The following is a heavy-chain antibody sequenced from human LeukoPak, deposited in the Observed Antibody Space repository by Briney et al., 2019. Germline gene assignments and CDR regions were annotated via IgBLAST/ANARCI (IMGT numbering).Heavy chain of an antibody. J-gene: IGHJ4*02. Sequence: PGGSLRLSCAASGFTFSTYAMSWVRQAPGRGLEWVSAISGSGTTTYSADSVKGRFTISRDNSKNTLYLQMSSLRAEDTAVYYCAKSYSSGWPYCFDYWGQGTPVTVSS. CDR2: ISGSGTTT. CDR3: AKSYSSGWPYCFDY. D-gene: IGHD6-19*01. V-gene: IGHV3-23*01. CDR1: GFTFSTYA.